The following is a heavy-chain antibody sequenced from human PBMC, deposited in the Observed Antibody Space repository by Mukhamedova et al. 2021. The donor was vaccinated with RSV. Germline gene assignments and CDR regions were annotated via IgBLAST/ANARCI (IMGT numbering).Heavy chain of an antibody. V-gene: IGHV3-23*01. Sequence: TISRDNSKNTLYLQMNSLRADDTAVYYCAKPDSGYDGTSFFDYWVQGTLVTVSS. D-gene: IGHD5-12*01. J-gene: IGHJ4*02. CDR3: AKPDSGYDGTSFFDY.